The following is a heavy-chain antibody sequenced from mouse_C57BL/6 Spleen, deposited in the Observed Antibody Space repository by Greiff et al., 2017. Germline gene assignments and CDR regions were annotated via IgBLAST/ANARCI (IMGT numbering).Heavy chain of an antibody. J-gene: IGHJ2*01. CDR3: ACYHSNERYYFDY. CDR2: ISSGSSTI. V-gene: IGHV5-17*01. Sequence: DVLLVESGGGLVKPGGSLKLSCAASGFTFSDYGMHWVRQAPEKGLEWVAYISSGSSTIYYADTVKGRFTIARDNAKNTLYLQMTSLRSEDTAMYYCACYHSNERYYFDYWGQGTTLTVSS. D-gene: IGHD2-5*01. CDR1: GFTFSDYG.